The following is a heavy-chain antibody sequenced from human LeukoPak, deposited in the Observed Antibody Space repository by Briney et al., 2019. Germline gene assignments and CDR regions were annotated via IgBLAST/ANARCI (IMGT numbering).Heavy chain of an antibody. D-gene: IGHD6-13*01. CDR1: GGSISTYY. Sequence: PSETLSLTCTVSGGSISTYYWSWLRQPPGKGLEWLGYIYYSGSTNYYRSRKSRVTISVDTSKNQFSLKLSSVTAADTAVYYCARELAAAAEGWFDPWGQGTLVTVSS. J-gene: IGHJ5*02. V-gene: IGHV4-59*01. CDR2: IYYSGST. CDR3: ARELAAAAEGWFDP.